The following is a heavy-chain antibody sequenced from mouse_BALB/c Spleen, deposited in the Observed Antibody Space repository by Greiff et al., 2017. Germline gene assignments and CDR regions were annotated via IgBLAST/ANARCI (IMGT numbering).Heavy chain of an antibody. CDR2: ISDGGSYT. V-gene: IGHV5-4*02. J-gene: IGHJ4*01. CDR1: GFTFSDYY. D-gene: IGHD2-14*01. CDR3: ARVYYRNDEGAYYAMDY. Sequence: EVKLVESGGGLVKPGGSLKLSCAASGFTFSDYYMYWVRQTPEKRLEWVATISDGGSYTYYPDSVKGRFTISRDNAKNNLYLQMSSLKSEDTAMYYCARVYYRNDEGAYYAMDYWGQGTSVTVSS.